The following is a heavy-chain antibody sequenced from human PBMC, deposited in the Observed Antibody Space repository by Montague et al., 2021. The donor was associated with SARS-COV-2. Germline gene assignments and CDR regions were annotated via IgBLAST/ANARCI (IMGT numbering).Heavy chain of an antibody. V-gene: IGHV4-34*01. D-gene: IGHD3-10*01. J-gene: IGHJ6*03. CDR2: INHGGST. CDR1: GTSFSGYY. CDR3: ARLRDGVVPSPILGVGPYYSYYYMDV. Sequence: SETLSLTCAVHGTSFSGYYWNWTRQPPGKGLEWIGEINHGGSTKYSPSLKSRLTISADTSKNQFSLKLTSVAAADTAVYYCARLRDGVVPSPILGVGPYYSYYYMDVWERGTAVTVSS.